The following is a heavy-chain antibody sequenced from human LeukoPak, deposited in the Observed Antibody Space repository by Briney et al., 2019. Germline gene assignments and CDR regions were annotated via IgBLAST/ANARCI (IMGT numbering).Heavy chain of an antibody. J-gene: IGHJ6*03. CDR2: IYTSGST. D-gene: IGHD3-10*01. CDR1: GGSISSGSYY. CDR3: ASETMVRDYYYYYMDV. Sequence: TPSETLSLTCTVSGGSISSGSYYWSWIRQPAGKGLEWIGRIYTSGSTNYNPSLKSRVTISVDTSKNQFSLKLSSVTAADTAVYYCASETMVRDYYYYYMDVWGKGTTVTISS. V-gene: IGHV4-61*02.